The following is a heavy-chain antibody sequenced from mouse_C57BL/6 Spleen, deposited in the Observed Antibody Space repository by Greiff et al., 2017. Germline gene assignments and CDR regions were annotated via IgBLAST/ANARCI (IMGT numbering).Heavy chain of an antibody. D-gene: IGHD1-1*01. CDR3: ARQCVLLRYCFDY. CDR2: ISSGGSYT. Sequence: EVQLVESGGDLVKPGGSLKFSCAASGFTFSSYGMSWVRQTPDKRLEWVATISSGGSYTYYPASVQGRFTISRDNAKNTLYLQMSSLKSEDTAMYYCARQCVLLRYCFDYWGQGTTLTVSS. V-gene: IGHV5-6*01. J-gene: IGHJ2*01. CDR1: GFTFSSYG.